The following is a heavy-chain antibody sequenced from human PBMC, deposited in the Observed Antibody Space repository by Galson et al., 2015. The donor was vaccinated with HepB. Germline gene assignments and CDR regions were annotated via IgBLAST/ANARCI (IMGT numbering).Heavy chain of an antibody. CDR3: TRALPPISGPGTVGGRCTFDI. CDR1: GFTFGDYS. V-gene: IGHV3-49*03. CDR2: IKSKAYGATT. D-gene: IGHD6-13*01. J-gene: IGHJ3*02. Sequence: SLRLSCAGSGFTFGDYSVSWFRQAPGKGLEWIGFIKSKAYGATTEHAASVKGRFTISRDDSENTAYLQMNSLKTDDTALYYCTRALPPISGPGTVGGRCTFDIWVLGRMVSVSS.